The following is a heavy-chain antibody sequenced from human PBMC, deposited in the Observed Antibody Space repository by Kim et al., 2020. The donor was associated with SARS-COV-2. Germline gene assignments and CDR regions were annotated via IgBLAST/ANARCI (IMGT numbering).Heavy chain of an antibody. Sequence: SETLSLTCAVYGGSFSGYYWSWIRQPPGKGPEWIGEINHSGSTNYNPSLKSRVTISVDTSKNQFSLKLSSVTAADTAVYYCARRKGIQLWLMGFDYWGQGTLVTVSS. CDR3: ARRKGIQLWLMGFDY. V-gene: IGHV4-34*01. D-gene: IGHD5-18*01. CDR2: INHSGST. J-gene: IGHJ4*02. CDR1: GGSFSGYY.